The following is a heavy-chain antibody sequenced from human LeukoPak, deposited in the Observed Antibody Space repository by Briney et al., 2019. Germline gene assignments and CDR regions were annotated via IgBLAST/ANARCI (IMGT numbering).Heavy chain of an antibody. V-gene: IGHV1-2*02. D-gene: IGHD3-22*01. CDR1: GYTFTGYY. CDR3: ARDGHRRYHYDSSGREDAFDI. Sequence: ASVNVSCKASGYTFTGYYMHWVRQAPGQGLEWMGWINPNSGGTNYAQKFQGRVTMTRDTSISTAYMELRSLRSDDTAVYYCARDGHRRYHYDSSGREDAFDIWGQGTMVTVSS. CDR2: INPNSGGT. J-gene: IGHJ3*02.